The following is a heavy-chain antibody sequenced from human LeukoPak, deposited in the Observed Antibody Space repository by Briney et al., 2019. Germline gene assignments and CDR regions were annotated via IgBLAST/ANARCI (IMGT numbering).Heavy chain of an antibody. CDR1: GGSFSGYY. CDR3: AGLWFGDHSCWFDP. J-gene: IGHJ5*02. D-gene: IGHD3-10*01. CDR2: INLVGIT. Sequence: SETLSLTCAVYGGSFSGYYWSWIRQPPGKGLEWIGEINLVGITNYNPSLKSRVTISVDTSKNQFSLKLNSVTAADTAVYYCAGLWFGDHSCWFDPWGQGTLVTVSS. V-gene: IGHV4-34*01.